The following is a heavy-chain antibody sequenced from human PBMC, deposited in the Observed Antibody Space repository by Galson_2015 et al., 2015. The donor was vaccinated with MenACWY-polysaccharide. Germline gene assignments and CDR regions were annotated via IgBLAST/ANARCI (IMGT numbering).Heavy chain of an antibody. CDR2: IKQDGSEK. V-gene: IGHV3-7*01. D-gene: IGHD2-15*01. J-gene: IGHJ6*02. Sequence: SLRLSCAASGFTFSSYWMSWVRQAPGKGLEWVANIKQDGSEKYYVDSAKGRLTISRDNAENSLYLQMNSLRAEDTAVYYCARDNPPGKYCSGATCYTNYKYNGMDVWGQGTTVTVSS. CDR1: GFTFSSYW. CDR3: ARDNPPGKYCSGATCYTNYKYNGMDV.